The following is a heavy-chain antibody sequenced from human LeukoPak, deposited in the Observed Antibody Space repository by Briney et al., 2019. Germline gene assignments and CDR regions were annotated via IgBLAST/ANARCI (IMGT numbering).Heavy chain of an antibody. Sequence: SETLSLTCTVSGGSISSYYWSWIRQPPGKGLEWIGYIYNSGSTNYNPSLKSRVTISVDTSKNQFSLKLSSVTAADTAVYYCARDSRYSSSTSCYFRYNAGACCYIGGGRTMVTVPS. V-gene: IGHV4-59*01. CDR3: ARDSRYSSSTSCYFRYNAGACCYI. CDR1: GGSISSYY. CDR2: IYNSGST. J-gene: IGHJ3*02. D-gene: IGHD2-2*01.